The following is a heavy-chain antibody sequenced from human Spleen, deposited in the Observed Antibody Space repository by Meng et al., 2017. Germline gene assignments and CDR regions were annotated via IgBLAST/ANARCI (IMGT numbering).Heavy chain of an antibody. CDR3: AKGYGWYDS. CDR2: IYPGGTT. CDR1: GGSLSGYY. V-gene: IGHV4-34*02. Sequence: VQLTQWGATLLKPSETLSLTCAVSGGSLSGYYWNWIRQPPGKGLEWIGEIYPGGTTNYNPSLKSRVTISADTSKNQFSLKLTSVTAADTAVYFCAKGYGWYDSWGQGTLVTVSS. D-gene: IGHD3-10*01. J-gene: IGHJ5*01.